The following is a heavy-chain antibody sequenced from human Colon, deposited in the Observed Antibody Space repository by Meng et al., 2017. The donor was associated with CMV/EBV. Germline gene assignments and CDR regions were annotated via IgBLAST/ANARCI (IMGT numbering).Heavy chain of an antibody. CDR3: ARPTNAIVATVFLGYYYYGMDV. J-gene: IGHJ6*02. D-gene: IGHD5-12*01. Sequence: ASVKVSCKASGYTFSGYYMHWVRLAPGQGLEWMGWINPNSGDTNYAQKFQGRVTMNRDTSISTAYMELSRLRSDDTAVYYCARPTNAIVATVFLGYYYYGMDVWGQGTTVTVSS. CDR2: INPNSGDT. V-gene: IGHV1-2*02. CDR1: GYTFSGYY.